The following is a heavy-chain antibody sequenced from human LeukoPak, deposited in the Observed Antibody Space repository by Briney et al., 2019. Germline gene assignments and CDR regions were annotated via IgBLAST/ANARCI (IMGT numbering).Heavy chain of an antibody. CDR2: IYYSGST. CDR3: ARRPFITGTTFDL. CDR1: GFTFSSYA. Sequence: PGGSLRLSCAASGFTFSSYAMSWVRQPPGKGLEWTGSIYYSGSTYYNPSLKSRVTISVDTSKNQFSLKLSSVTAADTAVYYCARRPFITGTTFDLWGRGTLVTVSS. J-gene: IGHJ2*01. D-gene: IGHD1-7*01. V-gene: IGHV4-39*01.